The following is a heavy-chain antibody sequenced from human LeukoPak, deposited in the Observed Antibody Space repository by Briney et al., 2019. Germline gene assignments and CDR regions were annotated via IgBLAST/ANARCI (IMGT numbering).Heavy chain of an antibody. CDR3: AKAIYYYDSSGYFREPY. V-gene: IGHV3-23*01. CDR2: ISGSGGST. CDR1: GFTFSSYS. Sequence: GGSLRLSCAASGFTFSSYSMNWVRQAPGKGLEWVSAISGSGGSTYYADSVKGRFTISRDNSKNTLYLQMNSLRAEDTAVYYCAKAIYYYDSSGYFREPYWGQGTLVTVSS. J-gene: IGHJ4*02. D-gene: IGHD3-22*01.